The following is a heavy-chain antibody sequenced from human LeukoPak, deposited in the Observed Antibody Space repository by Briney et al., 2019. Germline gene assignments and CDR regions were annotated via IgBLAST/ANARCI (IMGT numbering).Heavy chain of an antibody. CDR2: ISGYNGNT. CDR3: ARGGRLGDHREEY. Sequence: ASVKVSCKASGYTFSSYGITWVREAPGQGLEWMGWISGYNGNTKYAQKVQGRVILTTDRSTSTAYMELKSLRSDDTAIYYCARGGRLGDHREEYWGQGTLVTVSS. V-gene: IGHV1-18*01. J-gene: IGHJ4*02. CDR1: GYTFSSYG. D-gene: IGHD4-17*01.